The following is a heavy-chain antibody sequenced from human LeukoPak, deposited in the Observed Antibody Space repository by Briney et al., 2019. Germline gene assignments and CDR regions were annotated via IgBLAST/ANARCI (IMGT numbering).Heavy chain of an antibody. V-gene: IGHV3-20*04. CDR3: AEGYCSGGNRYNTAHDY. Sequence: GGSLRLSCAASGFTFDDYGVSWVRQAPGKGLKWVSGINWNGGSTGYADSVKGRFTISRDNAKNSLYLQMNSLRAGDTALYYFAEGYCSGGNRYNTAHDYWGQGTLVTVSS. CDR2: INWNGGST. J-gene: IGHJ4*02. CDR1: GFTFDDYG. D-gene: IGHD2-15*01.